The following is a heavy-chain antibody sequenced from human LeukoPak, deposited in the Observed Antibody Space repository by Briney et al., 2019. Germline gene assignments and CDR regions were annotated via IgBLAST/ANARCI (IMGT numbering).Heavy chain of an antibody. V-gene: IGHV4-34*01. Sequence: SETLSLTCAVYGGSFSGYYWSWIRQPPGKGLEWIGEINHSGSTNYNPSLKSRVTISVDTSKNQFSLKLSSVTAADTAVYYCAREARVRYCSGGSRYSRWFDPWGQGTLITVSS. D-gene: IGHD2-15*01. CDR2: INHSGST. CDR1: GGSFSGYY. CDR3: AREARVRYCSGGSRYSRWFDP. J-gene: IGHJ5*02.